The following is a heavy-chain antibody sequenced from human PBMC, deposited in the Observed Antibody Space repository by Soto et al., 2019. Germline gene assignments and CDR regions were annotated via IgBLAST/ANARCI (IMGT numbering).Heavy chain of an antibody. D-gene: IGHD1-26*01. J-gene: IGHJ4*02. CDR3: ARDRGSD. Sequence: QVQLQESGPGLVKPSETLSLTCTVSGGSIRSYYWSWIRQPPGKGLEWIGYIYYSGSTNYNPSLRSRVTISIDTSKSQFSLNLSSVAAADTAVYYCARDRGSDWGQRTLVTVSS. V-gene: IGHV4-59*01. CDR2: IYYSGST. CDR1: GGSIRSYY.